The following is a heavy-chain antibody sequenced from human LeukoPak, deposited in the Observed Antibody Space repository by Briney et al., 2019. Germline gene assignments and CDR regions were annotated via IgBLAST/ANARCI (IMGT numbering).Heavy chain of an antibody. J-gene: IGHJ4*02. CDR1: GFTFSSCA. D-gene: IGHD4-17*01. V-gene: IGHV3-23*01. CDR2: ISCSGGTT. CDR3: AKGRGDPFYYFDF. Sequence: PGRSLRLSCAASGFTFSSCAIRWVRQAPGEGLEWVSTISCSGGTTFYADSVKGRFTISRDNSKNTLYLQMDSLRAEDTAVYYCAKGRGDPFYYFDFWGQGTLVTVSS.